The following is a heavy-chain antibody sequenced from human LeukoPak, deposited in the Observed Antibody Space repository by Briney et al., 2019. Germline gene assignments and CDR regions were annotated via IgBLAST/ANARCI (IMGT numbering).Heavy chain of an antibody. CDR3: ARDYRHNRGYYYGMDV. Sequence: ASVKVSCKASGYTFTSYAISWVRQAPGQGLEWMGGIIPIFGTANYAQKFQGRVTITADESTSTAYMELSSLRSEDTAVYYCARDYRHNRGYYYGMDVWGQGTTVTVSS. CDR1: GYTFTSYA. V-gene: IGHV1-69*13. CDR2: IIPIFGTA. D-gene: IGHD3-16*02. J-gene: IGHJ6*02.